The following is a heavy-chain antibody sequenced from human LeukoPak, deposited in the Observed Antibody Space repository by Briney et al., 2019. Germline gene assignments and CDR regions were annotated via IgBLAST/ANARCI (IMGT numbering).Heavy chain of an antibody. CDR1: GFTFSSYA. CDR2: ISYDGSNK. CDR3: ARFDWGYDTFDY. Sequence: GRSLRLSCAASGFTFSSYAMHWVRQAPGKGLEWVAVISYDGSNKYYADSVKGRITISRDNSKNTLYLQMNSLRAEDTAVYYCARFDWGYDTFDYWGQGTLVTVSS. D-gene: IGHD5-12*01. J-gene: IGHJ4*02. V-gene: IGHV3-30*04.